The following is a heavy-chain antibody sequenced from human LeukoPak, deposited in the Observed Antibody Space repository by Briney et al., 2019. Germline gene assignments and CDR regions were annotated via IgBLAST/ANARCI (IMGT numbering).Heavy chain of an antibody. CDR1: GFTFSSYW. V-gene: IGHV3-74*01. D-gene: IGHD6-13*01. J-gene: IGHJ4*02. CDR2: INTDGSST. CDR3: ARKTAAGKYFFVS. Sequence: PGGSLRLSCAASGFTFSSYWMNWVRQAPGKGLVWVSLINTDGSSTDYADSVKGRFTISRDNAKSTLYLQMNSLRAEDTAVYYCARKTAAGKYFFVSWGQGTLVTVSS.